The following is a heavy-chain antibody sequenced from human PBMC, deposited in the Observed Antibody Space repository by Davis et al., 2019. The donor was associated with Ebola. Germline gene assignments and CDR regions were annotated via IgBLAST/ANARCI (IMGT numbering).Heavy chain of an antibody. D-gene: IGHD4-11*01. CDR3: ASSYTVFGFDP. V-gene: IGHV4-34*01. Sequence: PGGSLRLSCAVYGGSFSGYYWSWIRQPPGKGLEWIGEINHSGSTNYNPSLKSRVTISVDTSKNQFSLKLSSVTAADTAVYYCASSYTVFGFDPWGQGTLVTVSS. CDR1: GGSFSGYY. CDR2: INHSGST. J-gene: IGHJ5*02.